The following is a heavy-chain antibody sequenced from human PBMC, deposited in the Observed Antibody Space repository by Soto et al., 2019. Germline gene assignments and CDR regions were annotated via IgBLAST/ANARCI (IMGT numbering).Heavy chain of an antibody. J-gene: IGHJ4*02. CDR3: ARTVGATDLYFDY. Sequence: SETLSLTCTVSGGSISSYYWSWIRQPPGKGLEWIGYIYYSGSTNYNPSLKSRVTISVDTSKNQFSLKLSSVTAADTAVYYCARTVGATDLYFDYWGQGTLVTVSS. V-gene: IGHV4-59*08. D-gene: IGHD1-26*01. CDR2: IYYSGST. CDR1: GGSISSYY.